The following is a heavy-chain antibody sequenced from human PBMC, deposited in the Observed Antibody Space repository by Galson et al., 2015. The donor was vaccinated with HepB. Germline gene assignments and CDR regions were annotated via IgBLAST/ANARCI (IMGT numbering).Heavy chain of an antibody. CDR1: GFTFSTYA. CDR3: AREWMVTYYFDH. D-gene: IGHD2-2*03. Sequence: SLRLSCAASGFTFSTYAMHWVRQAPGKGLEWVAVISYDGSNKYYADSVKGRFTISRDTSKNTLYLQMNSLRVEDTAVYYCAREWMVTYYFDHWGQGTLVTVSS. CDR2: ISYDGSNK. V-gene: IGHV3-30*04. J-gene: IGHJ4*02.